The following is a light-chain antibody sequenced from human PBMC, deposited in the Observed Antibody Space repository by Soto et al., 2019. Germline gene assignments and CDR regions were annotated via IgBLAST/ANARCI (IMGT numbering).Light chain of an antibody. V-gene: IGKV1-39*01. CDR3: QQYYSTLWT. J-gene: IGKJ1*01. CDR2: AAS. CDR1: HSINNY. Sequence: QMTQSPSSLSASVGDRVIITCRADHSINNYLNWYQQKPGQVPKLLIYAASTLQSGVPSRFSGSGSGRDFTLTINSLQAEDFATYYCQQYYSTLWTFGRGTRVEI.